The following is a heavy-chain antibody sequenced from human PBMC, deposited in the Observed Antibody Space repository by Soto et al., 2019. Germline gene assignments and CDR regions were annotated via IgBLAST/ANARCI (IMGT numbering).Heavy chain of an antibody. CDR1: GYTFTSYG. V-gene: IGHV1-46*03. CDR3: ARSMQWLVAYYYGMDV. J-gene: IGHJ6*02. Sequence: ASVKVSCKASGYTFTSYGISWVRQAPGQGLEWMGIINPSGGSTSYAQKFQGRVTMTRDTSTSTVYMELSSLRSEDTAVYYCARSMQWLVAYYYGMDVWGQGTTVTVSS. D-gene: IGHD6-19*01. CDR2: INPSGGST.